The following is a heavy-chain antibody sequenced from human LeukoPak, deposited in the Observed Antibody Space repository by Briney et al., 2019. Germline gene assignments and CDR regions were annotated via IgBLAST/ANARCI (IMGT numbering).Heavy chain of an antibody. CDR2: IYYSGST. Sequence: SETLSLTCTVSGGSISSYYWSWIRQPPGKGLEWIGYIYYSGSTNYNPSLKSRVTISVDTSKNQFSLKLSSVTAADTAVYYCARLTGYDWESSYDYWGQGALVTVSS. D-gene: IGHD5-12*01. V-gene: IGHV4-59*01. CDR1: GGSISSYY. J-gene: IGHJ4*02. CDR3: ARLTGYDWESSYDY.